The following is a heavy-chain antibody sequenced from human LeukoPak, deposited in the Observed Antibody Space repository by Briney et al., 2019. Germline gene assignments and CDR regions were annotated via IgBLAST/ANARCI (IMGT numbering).Heavy chain of an antibody. CDR3: ARGIPGYFGTSGYYYEY. D-gene: IGHD3-22*01. J-gene: IGHJ4*02. CDR1: GDSISSNYW. CDR2: IHHSGGT. Sequence: PSETLSLTCAVSGDSISSNYWWTWVRQPPGKGLEWIGEIHHSGGTNYSPSLKSRATISVDYSRNQFSLGLSSVTAADTAVYYCARGIPGYFGTSGYYYEYWGQGTLVTVSS. V-gene: IGHV4-4*02.